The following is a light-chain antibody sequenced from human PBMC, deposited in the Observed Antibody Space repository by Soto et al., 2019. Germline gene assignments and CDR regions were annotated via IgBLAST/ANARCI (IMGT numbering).Light chain of an antibody. CDR3: QQYSDWPPLT. CDR2: GAS. Sequence: VLTQSPATLSVSPGERATLSCRASQSVSSSLYWYQHKPGQAPRLLIHGASTRATGVPDRFSGSGSGTEFALIISGLQSDDCAVYYCQQYSDWPPLTFGGGTKVEIK. J-gene: IGKJ4*01. V-gene: IGKV3-15*01. CDR1: QSVSSS.